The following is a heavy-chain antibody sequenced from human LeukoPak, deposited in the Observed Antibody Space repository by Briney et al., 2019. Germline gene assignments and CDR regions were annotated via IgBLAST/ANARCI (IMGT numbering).Heavy chain of an antibody. J-gene: IGHJ4*02. CDR1: GFTFSSYA. V-gene: IGHV3-23*01. D-gene: IGHD3-3*01. CDR3: AKDLGYYDFWSGFDY. CDR2: ISGSGGST. Sequence: GGSLRLSCAASGFTFSSYAMSWVRQAPGKGLEWVSAISGSGGSTYYADSVKGRFTISGDNSKNTLYLQMNSLRAEDTAVYYCAKDLGYYDFWSGFDYWGQGTLVTVSS.